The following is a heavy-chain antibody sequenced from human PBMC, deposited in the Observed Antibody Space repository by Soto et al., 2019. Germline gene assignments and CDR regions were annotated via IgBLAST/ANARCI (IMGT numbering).Heavy chain of an antibody. CDR3: ARDARSSGWYVDY. D-gene: IGHD6-19*01. J-gene: IGHJ4*02. CDR1: GFTFSSYA. CDR2: ISYDGSNK. V-gene: IGHV3-30-3*01. Sequence: QVQLVESGGGVVQPGRSLRLSCAASGFTFSSYAMHWVRQAPGKGLEWVAVISYDGSNKCYADSVKGRFTISRDNSKNTLYLQMNSLRAEDTAVYYCARDARSSGWYVDYWGQGTLVTVSS.